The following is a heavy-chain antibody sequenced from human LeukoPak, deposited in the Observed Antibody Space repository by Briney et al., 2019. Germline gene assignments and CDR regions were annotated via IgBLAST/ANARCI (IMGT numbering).Heavy chain of an antibody. CDR1: GGSISSYY. CDR2: IYTSGST. Sequence: SETLSLTCTVSGGSISSYYWSWIRQPAGKGLEWIGRIYTSGSTNYNPSLKSRVTISVDTSKNQFSLKLSSVTAADTAVYYCARRLAGGAARGAFDIWGQGTMVTVSS. D-gene: IGHD6-6*01. V-gene: IGHV4-4*07. J-gene: IGHJ3*02. CDR3: ARRLAGGAARGAFDI.